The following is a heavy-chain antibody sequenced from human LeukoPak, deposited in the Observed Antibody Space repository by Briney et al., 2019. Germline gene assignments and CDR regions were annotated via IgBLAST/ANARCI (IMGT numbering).Heavy chain of an antibody. D-gene: IGHD6-19*01. Sequence: ASVKVSCKASEYTFTAYYVHWVRQAPGQGLEWMGWIDPNSGDTNFAQNFQGRVTMTRDTSISTVYMELSRLRSDDTAVYYCARVGQWLVENDWFDPWGQGTLVTVSS. CDR2: IDPNSGDT. J-gene: IGHJ5*02. CDR3: ARVGQWLVENDWFDP. CDR1: EYTFTAYY. V-gene: IGHV1-2*02.